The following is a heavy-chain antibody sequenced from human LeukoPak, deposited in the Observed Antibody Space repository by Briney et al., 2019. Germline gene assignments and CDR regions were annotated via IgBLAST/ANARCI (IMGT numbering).Heavy chain of an antibody. Sequence: GGSLRLSCVASGFTFSNYAMHWVRQAPGKGLEWVAVISYDGSNKYYADSAKGRFTISRDNSKNTLYLQMNSLRVEDTAVYYCATVWMEKQLWLPFHHWGQGTPVTVSS. CDR2: ISYDGSNK. D-gene: IGHD5-18*01. CDR3: ATVWMEKQLWLPFHH. J-gene: IGHJ4*02. CDR1: GFTFSNYA. V-gene: IGHV3-30-3*01.